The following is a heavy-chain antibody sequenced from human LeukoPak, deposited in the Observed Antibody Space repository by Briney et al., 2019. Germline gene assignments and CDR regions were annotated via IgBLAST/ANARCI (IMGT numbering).Heavy chain of an antibody. V-gene: IGHV5-51*01. CDR1: GYTFTDYW. D-gene: IGHD3-10*01. Sequence: GESLKISCKASGYTFTDYWIGRVRQVPGKGLEWMGLIYPDDSDTRYTSSFQGQVTISADKSVNTAFLQWSSLKASDTAMYYCAKTYYYGSGTPADAFDIWGQGTMVTVSA. CDR3: AKTYYYGSGTPADAFDI. J-gene: IGHJ3*02. CDR2: IYPDDSDT.